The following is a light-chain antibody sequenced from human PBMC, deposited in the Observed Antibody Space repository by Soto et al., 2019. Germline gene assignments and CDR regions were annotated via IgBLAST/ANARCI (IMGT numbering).Light chain of an antibody. CDR1: ESINIY. J-gene: IGKJ1*01. CDR2: AAS. V-gene: IGKV1-39*01. Sequence: DIQMTQSPTSLSASVGDRVSITCRASESINIYLNWYQKKSGEAPKLLIYAASSLQSGVPSRFRGSGAGTGITLTISSLQPEDFATYYCQQTYSTPGTFGQGTKVEIK. CDR3: QQTYSTPGT.